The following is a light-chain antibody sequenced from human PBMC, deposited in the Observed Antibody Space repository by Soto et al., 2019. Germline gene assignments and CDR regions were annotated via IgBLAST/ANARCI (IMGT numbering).Light chain of an antibody. CDR3: QQRSNWPLT. V-gene: IGKV3-11*01. CDR2: DAS. J-gene: IGKJ4*01. CDR1: QSVSSY. Sequence: EIVLTQSPATLSLSPGERATLSCRASQSVSSYLAWYQQKPGQAPRLLIYDASNRATGIPARFSGSGSGTYFTLTISILDPEDFAFYYCQQRSNWPLTFGGGTKVEIK.